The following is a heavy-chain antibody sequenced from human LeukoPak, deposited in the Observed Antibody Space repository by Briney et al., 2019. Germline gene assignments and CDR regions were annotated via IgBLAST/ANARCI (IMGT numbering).Heavy chain of an antibody. Sequence: ASVKVSCKASGYTFTSNGISWVRQAPGQGLEWMGWISAYNGNTNYAQKLQGRVTMTTDTSTSTAYMELRSLRSDDTAVYSCAREGGLDGVVPAAMLWGYYYYYGMDVWGQGTTVTVSS. CDR2: ISAYNGNT. V-gene: IGHV1-18*01. D-gene: IGHD2-2*01. CDR1: GYTFTSNG. J-gene: IGHJ6*02. CDR3: AREGGLDGVVPAAMLWGYYYYYGMDV.